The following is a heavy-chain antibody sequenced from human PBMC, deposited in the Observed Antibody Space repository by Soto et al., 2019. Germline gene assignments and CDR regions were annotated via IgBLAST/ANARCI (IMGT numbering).Heavy chain of an antibody. V-gene: IGHV4-30-2*03. CDR1: GGSIRRDAYA. D-gene: IGHD6-13*01. J-gene: IGHJ4*02. Sequence: SETLSLTCTVSGGSIRRDAYAWSWIRQPPGKGLEWIGYVYQSGNAYYNPSLESRVTISVDTSKNQFSLKLTSVAAADTAIYFCARLQAAVPHYWGQGILVTVSS. CDR3: ARLQAAVPHY. CDR2: VYQSGNA.